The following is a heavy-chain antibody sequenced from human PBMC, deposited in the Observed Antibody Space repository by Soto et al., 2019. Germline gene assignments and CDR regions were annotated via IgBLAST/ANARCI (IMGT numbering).Heavy chain of an antibody. V-gene: IGHV1-18*01. Sequence: QVQLVQSGAEAKKPGASVKVSCKASGYTFSSYGITWVRQAPGRGLEWMGWISAYNGNTNYVQNLQGRVTMTTDTSTNTAYLELRSLRSDDTAVYYCARDLGYSSSLLFDHWGQGTRVTVPS. CDR1: GYTFSSYG. CDR3: ARDLGYSSSLLFDH. CDR2: ISAYNGNT. D-gene: IGHD6-13*01. J-gene: IGHJ4*02.